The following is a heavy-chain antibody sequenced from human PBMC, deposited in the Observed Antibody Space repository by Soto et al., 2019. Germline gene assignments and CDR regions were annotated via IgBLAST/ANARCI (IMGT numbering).Heavy chain of an antibody. CDR1: GYSFTSYW. Sequence: PGESLKISCKGSGYSFTSYWISWVRQMPGKGLEWMGIIYPGDSDTRYSPSFQGQVTISADKSISTAYLQWSSLKASDTAMYYCARMVAARPSYYYYGMDVLGQGTTVTVSS. CDR2: IYPGDSDT. J-gene: IGHJ6*02. D-gene: IGHD2-15*01. CDR3: ARMVAARPSYYYYGMDV. V-gene: IGHV5-51*01.